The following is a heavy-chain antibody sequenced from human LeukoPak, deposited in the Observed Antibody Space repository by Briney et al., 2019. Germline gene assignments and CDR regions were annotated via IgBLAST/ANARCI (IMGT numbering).Heavy chain of an antibody. CDR1: GYSFINFG. CDR3: ATLRPAAGSIDY. Sequence: ASVKVSCKASGYSFINFGLNWVRQATGQGLEWMGWMNPNSGNTGYAQKFQGRVTMTRNTSISTAYMELSSLRSEDTAVYYCATLRPAAGSIDYWGQGTLVTVSS. CDR2: MNPNSGNT. V-gene: IGHV1-8*02. J-gene: IGHJ4*02. D-gene: IGHD6-13*01.